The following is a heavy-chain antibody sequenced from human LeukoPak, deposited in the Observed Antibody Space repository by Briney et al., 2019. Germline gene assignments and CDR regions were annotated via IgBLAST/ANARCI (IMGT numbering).Heavy chain of an antibody. CDR3: SRGPEWPTPGYFDL. CDR1: RGPINNYY. D-gene: IGHD3-3*01. V-gene: IGHV4-59*01. Sequence: SETLSLTCTVSRGPINNYYWSWIRQPPGKGLERIGYIYSTGSTNYNPSLNSRVTISADTSKNMFSLNLRSATAADTAVYYCSRGPEWPTPGYFDLWGRGTLVTVSS. CDR2: IYSTGST. J-gene: IGHJ2*01.